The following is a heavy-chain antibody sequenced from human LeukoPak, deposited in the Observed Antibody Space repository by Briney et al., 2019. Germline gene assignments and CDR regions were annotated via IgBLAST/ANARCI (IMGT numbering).Heavy chain of an antibody. Sequence: GGSLRLSCAASGITFSSYWMSWVRQAPGKGLEWVANIKQDGSEKHYVDSVKGRFTISRDNAKNSLYLQMNSLRAEDTAVYYCASIAVTTKAFDIWGQGTMVTVSS. D-gene: IGHD4-17*01. CDR2: IKQDGSEK. J-gene: IGHJ3*02. CDR1: GITFSSYW. V-gene: IGHV3-7*01. CDR3: ASIAVTTKAFDI.